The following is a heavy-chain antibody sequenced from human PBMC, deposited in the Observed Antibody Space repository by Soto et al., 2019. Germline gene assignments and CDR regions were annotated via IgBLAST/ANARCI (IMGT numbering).Heavy chain of an antibody. CDR1: GFTFDDYA. V-gene: IGHV3-9*01. CDR3: AKDVGSGWDGGDFDS. J-gene: IGHJ4*02. CDR2: SSWNSGSI. Sequence: EVQLVESGGGLVQPGRSLRLSCAASGFTFDDYAMHWVRQAPGKGLEWVSGSSWNSGSIGYADSVKGRFTISRDNAKNSLYMQMTSLRAEDTAFYYCAKDVGSGWDGGDFDSWGQGTLVTVSS. D-gene: IGHD6-19*01.